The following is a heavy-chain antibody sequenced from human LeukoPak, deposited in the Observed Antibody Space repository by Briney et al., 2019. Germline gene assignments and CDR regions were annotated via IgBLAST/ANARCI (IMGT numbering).Heavy chain of an antibody. Sequence: PGGSLRLSCAASGFTVSRNYMSWVRQAPGKGLEWVSVISSGGRTYYADSVKGRFTISRDNSKNTLYLQMNRLRREDTAVYYCARAGPSSSWHQFDYWGQGTLVTVSS. V-gene: IGHV3-66*01. CDR3: ARAGPSSSWHQFDY. J-gene: IGHJ4*02. CDR1: GFTVSRNY. CDR2: ISSGGRT. D-gene: IGHD6-13*01.